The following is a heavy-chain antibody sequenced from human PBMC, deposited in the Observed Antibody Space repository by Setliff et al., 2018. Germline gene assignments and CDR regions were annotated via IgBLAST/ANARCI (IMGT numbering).Heavy chain of an antibody. CDR3: ARMRSRNYGSGSYWLDY. CDR1: GFSLNTYGIC. CDR2: IDWDDER. V-gene: IGHV2-70*17. D-gene: IGHD3-10*01. Sequence: SGPTLVNPTQTLTLTCTFSGFSLNTYGICLTWIRQPPGKALEWLARIDWDDERFYSTSLKTRLIISKDISKNQVVLRMTNMDPVDTATYYCARMRSRNYGSGSYWLDYWGQGTLVTVSS. J-gene: IGHJ4*02.